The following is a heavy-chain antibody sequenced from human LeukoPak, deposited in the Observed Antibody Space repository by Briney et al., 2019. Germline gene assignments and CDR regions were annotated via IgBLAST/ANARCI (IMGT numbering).Heavy chain of an antibody. CDR3: AREDFYYFDSSGYYLY. D-gene: IGHD3-22*01. J-gene: IGHJ4*02. V-gene: IGHV4-30-4*01. Sequence: SETLSLTCTVSGGSISSDDYYWSWIHQPPGKGLEWIGYIYYSGSTYYNPSLKSRVAMSVDTSKNQFSLKLSSVTVADTAVYYCAREDFYYFDSSGYYLYWGQGTLATVSS. CDR1: GGSISSDDYY. CDR2: IYYSGST.